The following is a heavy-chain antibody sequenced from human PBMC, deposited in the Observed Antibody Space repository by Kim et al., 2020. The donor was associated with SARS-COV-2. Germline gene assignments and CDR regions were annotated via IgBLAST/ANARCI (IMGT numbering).Heavy chain of an antibody. CDR1: GFTFSSYA. Sequence: GGSLRLSCAASGFTFSSYAMHWVRQAPGKGLEWVAVISYDGSNKYYVDSVKGRFTISRDNSKNTLYLQMNSLRAEDTAVYYCARDRIAARGSAYYYYYGMDVWGQGTTVTVSS. CDR2: ISYDGSNK. J-gene: IGHJ6*02. CDR3: ARDRIAARGSAYYYYYGMDV. V-gene: IGHV3-30*04. D-gene: IGHD6-6*01.